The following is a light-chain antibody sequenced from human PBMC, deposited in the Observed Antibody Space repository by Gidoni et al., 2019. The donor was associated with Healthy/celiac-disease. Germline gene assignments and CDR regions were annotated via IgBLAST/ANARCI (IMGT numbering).Light chain of an antibody. J-gene: IGLJ3*02. CDR2: DDN. CDR3: QVWDSSSDHWV. Sequence: SYVLTQPPSVSVAPGKTARITCGGNNIGSKSVHWYQQKPGQAPVLVVYDDNDRPSGIPERFSGSNSGNTATLTISRVEAGDEADYCCQVWDSSSDHWVFGGGTKLTVL. V-gene: IGLV3-21*03. CDR1: NIGSKS.